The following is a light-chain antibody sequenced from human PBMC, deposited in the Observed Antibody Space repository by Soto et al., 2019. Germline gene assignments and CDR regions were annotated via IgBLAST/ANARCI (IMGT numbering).Light chain of an antibody. V-gene: IGKV1-5*03. Sequence: DIQMTQSPSTLSASIGDRVTITFRASESVKSWLAWYQQKAGKAPKFLIYKASTLESGVPSRFSGSGSGTEYTLTISSLQPDDFATYYCQQYNSHSTFGQGTKVDI. CDR3: QQYNSHST. J-gene: IGKJ1*01. CDR1: ESVKSW. CDR2: KAS.